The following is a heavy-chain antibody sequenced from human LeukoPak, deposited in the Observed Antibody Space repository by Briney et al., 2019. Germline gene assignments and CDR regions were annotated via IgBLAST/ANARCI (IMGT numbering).Heavy chain of an antibody. V-gene: IGHV4-59*01. Sequence: SETLSHTCTVSGGSISSYYGSWIRQPPGKGLEWIGYIYYSGSTNYNPSLKSRVTTSVDTSKNQFSLQLSSVTAADTAVYYCARDARGGYSGYDWNDAFDIWGQGTMVTVSS. J-gene: IGHJ3*02. CDR3: ARDARGGYSGYDWNDAFDI. CDR1: GGSISSYY. D-gene: IGHD5-12*01. CDR2: IYYSGST.